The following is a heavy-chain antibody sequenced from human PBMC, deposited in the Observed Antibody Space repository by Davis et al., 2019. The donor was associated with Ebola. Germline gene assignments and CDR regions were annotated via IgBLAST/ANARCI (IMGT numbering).Heavy chain of an antibody. D-gene: IGHD1-26*01. Sequence: HTGGSLRLSCAASGFTFSSYWMHWVRQAPGKGLVWVSRINSDGSSTSYADSVKGRFTISRDNAKNTLYLQMNSLRAEDTAVYYCAKVSGQYYYYYYGMDVWGQGTTVTVSS. V-gene: IGHV3-74*01. CDR3: AKVSGQYYYYYYGMDV. CDR1: GFTFSSYW. CDR2: INSDGSST. J-gene: IGHJ6*02.